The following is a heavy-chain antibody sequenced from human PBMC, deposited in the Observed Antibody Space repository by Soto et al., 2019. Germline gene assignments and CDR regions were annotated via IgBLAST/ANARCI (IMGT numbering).Heavy chain of an antibody. V-gene: IGHV3-23*05. Sequence: ETLSLTCTVSGGSISSGDYYWSWVRQAPGKGLEWVSTIDNSGGITYYADSVKGRFTISRDNSKNTLYLQMNSLRAEDTAVYYCAKGGYNYGFLFDCWGQGTLVTVSS. CDR1: GGSISSGDYY. CDR2: IDNSGGIT. D-gene: IGHD5-18*01. J-gene: IGHJ4*02. CDR3: AKGGYNYGFLFDC.